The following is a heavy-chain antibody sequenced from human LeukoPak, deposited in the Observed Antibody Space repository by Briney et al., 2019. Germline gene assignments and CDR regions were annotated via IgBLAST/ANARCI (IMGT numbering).Heavy chain of an antibody. CDR1: GYTFTSYG. Sequence: GASVKVSCKASGYTFTSYGISWVRQATGQGLEWMGWMNPNSGNTGYAQKFQGRVTMTRNTSIGTAYMELSSLRSEDTAVYYCARGLGPSQDIVVVVAAPNWFDPWGQGTLVTVSS. D-gene: IGHD2-15*01. J-gene: IGHJ5*02. V-gene: IGHV1-8*02. CDR3: ARGLGPSQDIVVVVAAPNWFDP. CDR2: MNPNSGNT.